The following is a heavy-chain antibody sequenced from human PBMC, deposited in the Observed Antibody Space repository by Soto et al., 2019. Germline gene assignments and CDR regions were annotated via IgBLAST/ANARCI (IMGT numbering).Heavy chain of an antibody. J-gene: IGHJ4*02. CDR3: AKEGGGYCGGGSCHFFDY. D-gene: IGHD2-15*01. CDR1: GFTFSSYA. V-gene: IGHV3-23*01. Sequence: AGGSLRLSCAASGFTFSSYAMSWVRQAPGKGLEWVSLISSSGAGTYYADSVKGRFTISRDSSKNTLYLQMNSLRAEDTAVYYCAKEGGGYCGGGSCHFFDYWGEEPPVPVS. CDR2: ISSSGAGT.